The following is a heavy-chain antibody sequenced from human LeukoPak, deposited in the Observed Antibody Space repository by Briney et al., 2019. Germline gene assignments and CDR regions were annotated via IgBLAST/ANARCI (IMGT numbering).Heavy chain of an antibody. V-gene: IGHV1-2*05. CDR2: INANSGVT. D-gene: IGHD3-22*01. Sequence: GASVKVSCKASGYTFSGYYMHWVRQAPGQGLEWMGRINANSGVTHYARKFQGRVTMTRDTSITTVYMELSRMRSDDTDVYYCARVSNYDSSGYCDFDYWGQGTLVTVSS. CDR3: ARVSNYDSSGYCDFDY. CDR1: GYTFSGYY. J-gene: IGHJ4*02.